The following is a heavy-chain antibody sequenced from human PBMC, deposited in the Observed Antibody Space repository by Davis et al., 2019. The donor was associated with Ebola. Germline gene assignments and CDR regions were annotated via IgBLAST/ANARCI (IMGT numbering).Heavy chain of an antibody. D-gene: IGHD3-22*01. Sequence: ASVKVSCKASGYTFTSYDINWVRQATGQGLEWMGWMNPNSGNTGYAQKFQGRVTMTRNTSISTAYMELSSLRSEDTAVYYCARGTPYDSSGYSHAFDIWGQGTMVTVSS. CDR2: MNPNSGNT. CDR3: ARGTPYDSSGYSHAFDI. V-gene: IGHV1-8*01. CDR1: GYTFTSYD. J-gene: IGHJ3*02.